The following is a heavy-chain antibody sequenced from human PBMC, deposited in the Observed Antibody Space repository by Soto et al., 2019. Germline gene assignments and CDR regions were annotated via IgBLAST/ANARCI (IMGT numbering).Heavy chain of an antibody. J-gene: IGHJ4*02. Sequence: AAVKVSCKASGYTFTSYAMHWVRQAPGQRLEWMGWINAGNGNTKYSQKFQGRVTITRDTSASTAYMELSSLRSEDTAVYYCARDRIAARPSIYFDYWGQGTLVTVSS. D-gene: IGHD6-6*01. CDR3: ARDRIAARPSIYFDY. CDR2: INAGNGNT. V-gene: IGHV1-3*01. CDR1: GYTFTSYA.